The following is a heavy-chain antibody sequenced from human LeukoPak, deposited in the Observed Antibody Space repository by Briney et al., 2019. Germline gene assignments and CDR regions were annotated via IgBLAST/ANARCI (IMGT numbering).Heavy chain of an antibody. Sequence: ASEALSLTCTVSGDSISNFHWSWIRQPPGKGLEWIGYIHYSGSTNYNPSLKSRVTISVDTSKNQFSLKLNSVTAADTAMYYCARGRTRGAAAAVDYWGQGTLVTVSS. CDR1: GDSISNFH. CDR2: IHYSGST. CDR3: ARGRTRGAAAAVDY. J-gene: IGHJ4*02. D-gene: IGHD6-13*01. V-gene: IGHV4-59*01.